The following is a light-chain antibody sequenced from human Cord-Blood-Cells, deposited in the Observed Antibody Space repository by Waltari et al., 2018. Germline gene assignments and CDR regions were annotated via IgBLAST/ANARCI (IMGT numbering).Light chain of an antibody. J-gene: IGLJ2*01. CDR3: SSYTSSSALVG. CDR1: SSDVGGYNY. Sequence: QSALTQPASVSGSPGQSITISCTGTSSDVGGYNYVSWYPQHPGKAPKLMIYAVSNRPSGVSNRFSGSTSGNTASRPISEVQAEDEADYYCSSYTSSSALVGFGGGTKLTVL. CDR2: AVS. V-gene: IGLV2-14*01.